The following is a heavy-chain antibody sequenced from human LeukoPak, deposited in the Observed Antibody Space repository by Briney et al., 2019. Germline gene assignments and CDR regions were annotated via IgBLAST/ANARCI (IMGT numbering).Heavy chain of an antibody. J-gene: IGHJ6*03. CDR2: IHYSGSS. Sequence: SETLSLTCTVYGGSISSYYWSWIRQPPGKGLEWIGYIHYSGSSNYNPSLKSRVTMSVDTSKNQFSLKLSSVTAADTAVYYCARASYYYEKRNYYYYMDVWGKGTTVTVSS. V-gene: IGHV4-59*01. D-gene: IGHD3-22*01. CDR1: GGSISSYY. CDR3: ARASYYYEKRNYYYYMDV.